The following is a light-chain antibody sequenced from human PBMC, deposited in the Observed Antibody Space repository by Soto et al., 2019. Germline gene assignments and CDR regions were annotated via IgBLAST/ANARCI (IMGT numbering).Light chain of an antibody. V-gene: IGKV3-15*01. CDR2: GAS. CDR1: QSVSSN. J-gene: IGKJ1*01. Sequence: EIVMTQSPATLSMSPGQRATLSCRASQSVSSNLAWYQQRPGQAPRLLIYGASTRAAGIPARFSGSGSGTGFTLTISSLQSEDFAVYHCQQYNNWPWTFGQGTNVEIK. CDR3: QQYNNWPWT.